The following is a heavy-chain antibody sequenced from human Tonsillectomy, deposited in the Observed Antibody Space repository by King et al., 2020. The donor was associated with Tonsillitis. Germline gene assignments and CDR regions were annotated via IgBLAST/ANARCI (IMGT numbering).Heavy chain of an antibody. D-gene: IGHD3-3*01. CDR3: ARAKIYYFDH. CDR2: IFYNVNS. J-gene: IGHJ4*02. V-gene: IGHV4-30-4*01. Sequence: QLQESGPALVKPLQTLSLTCSFSGGSINSVDYDWSWFRQPPGKGLEWLGYIFYNVNSYSNPAPPCQATLSIDTSKNHFSLKLTSVTAADTAVYYCARAKIYYFDHWGQGTLVTDSS. CDR1: GGSINSVDYD.